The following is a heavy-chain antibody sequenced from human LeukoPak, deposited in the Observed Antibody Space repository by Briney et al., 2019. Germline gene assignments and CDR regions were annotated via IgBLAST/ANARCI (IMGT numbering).Heavy chain of an antibody. Sequence: PSETLSLTCTVSGGSISSSSYYWGWIRQPPGKGLEWIGEINHSGSTNYNPSLKSRVTISVDTSKNQFSLKLSSVTAADTAVYYCARKGRAGYSYGYYFDYWGQGTLVTVSS. CDR1: GGSISSSSYY. J-gene: IGHJ4*02. CDR2: INHSGST. V-gene: IGHV4-39*07. D-gene: IGHD5-18*01. CDR3: ARKGRAGYSYGYYFDY.